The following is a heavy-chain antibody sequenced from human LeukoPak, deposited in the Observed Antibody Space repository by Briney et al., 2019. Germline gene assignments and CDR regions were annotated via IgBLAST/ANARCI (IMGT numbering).Heavy chain of an antibody. J-gene: IGHJ6*02. Sequence: SETLSLTCTVSGGSISSYYWSWIRQPPGKGLEWIGYIYYSGSTNYNPSLKSRVTISADTSRNQFSLKLSSVTAADTAVYYCARGESRYFDWLIQPYYYYYGMDVWGQGTTVTVSS. CDR2: IYYSGST. CDR3: ARGESRYFDWLIQPYYYYYGMDV. V-gene: IGHV4-59*01. D-gene: IGHD3-9*01. CDR1: GGSISSYY.